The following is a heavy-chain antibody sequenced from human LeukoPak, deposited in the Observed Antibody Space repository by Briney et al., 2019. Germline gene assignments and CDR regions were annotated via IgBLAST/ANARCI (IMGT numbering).Heavy chain of an antibody. V-gene: IGHV3-7*01. CDR1: GFVFSNSW. Sequence: PGGSLRLSCAASGFVFSNSWMGWVRLAPGKGLEWVANIKEDGSETYYVDSVKGRFTLSRDNAKNSLDLQMSSLRDEDTAVYYCARRKEVQTTFDYWGQGTLVTVSS. J-gene: IGHJ4*02. D-gene: IGHD4/OR15-4a*01. CDR2: IKEDGSET. CDR3: ARRKEVQTTFDY.